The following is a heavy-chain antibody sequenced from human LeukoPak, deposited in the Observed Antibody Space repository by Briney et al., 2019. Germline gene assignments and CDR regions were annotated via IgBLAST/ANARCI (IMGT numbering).Heavy chain of an antibody. Sequence: GGSLRLSCAASGFTFSSYWMSWVRQAPGKGLEWVAIISYDGSNKYYADSVKGRFTISRDNSKNTLYLQMNSLRAEDTAVYYCAKGRAKRQWLVLSDPWGQGTLVTVSS. J-gene: IGHJ5*02. CDR3: AKGRAKRQWLVLSDP. D-gene: IGHD6-19*01. CDR2: ISYDGSNK. CDR1: GFTFSSYW. V-gene: IGHV3-30*18.